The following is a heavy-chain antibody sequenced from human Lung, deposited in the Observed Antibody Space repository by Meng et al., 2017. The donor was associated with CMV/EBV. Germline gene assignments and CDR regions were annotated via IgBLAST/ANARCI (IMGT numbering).Heavy chain of an antibody. CDR3: AKEWLNATTGQFDY. V-gene: IGHV4-4*02. CDR1: GVSISTDNW. D-gene: IGHD1-26*01. J-gene: IGHJ4*02. CDR2: IYRSGST. Sequence: VSGVSISTDNWWSWVRQPPGKGLEWIGEIYRSGSTNYSPSLKSRVTISIDRSKNQFSLRLTSVTAADTAVYYCAKEWLNATTGQFDYWGQGTLVTVSS.